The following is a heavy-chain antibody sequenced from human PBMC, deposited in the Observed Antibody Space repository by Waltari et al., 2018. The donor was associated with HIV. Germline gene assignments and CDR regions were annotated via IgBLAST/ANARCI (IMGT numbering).Heavy chain of an antibody. J-gene: IGHJ4*02. V-gene: IGHV2-5*02. CDR1: GFSLSTSGVG. CDR3: VHSFGIYDTSAYYYESLPYFDY. Sequence: QITLKESGPTLVKPTQTLTLTCTFSGFSLSTSGVGVGWIRQPPGKALEWLALIYRDDVKRYSPSLKSRLTITKDTSKNQVVLTMTNMDPVDTATYYCVHSFGIYDTSAYYYESLPYFDYWGQGTLVTVSS. CDR2: IYRDDVK. D-gene: IGHD3-22*01.